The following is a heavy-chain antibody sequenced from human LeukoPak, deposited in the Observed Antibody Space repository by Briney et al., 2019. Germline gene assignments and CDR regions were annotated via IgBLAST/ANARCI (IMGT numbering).Heavy chain of an antibody. V-gene: IGHV6-1*01. J-gene: IGHJ4*02. CDR1: GDSVSSNSAA. D-gene: IGHD6-13*01. Sequence: SQTLSLTCAISGDSVSSNSAAWNWIRQSPSSGLEWLGRTYYRSKWYNDYAVSVKSRITINPDTSKNQFSLQLNSVTPEDTAVYYCARNVAAAAHVYDYWGQGTLVTVPS. CDR3: ARNVAAAAHVYDY. CDR2: TYYRSKWYN.